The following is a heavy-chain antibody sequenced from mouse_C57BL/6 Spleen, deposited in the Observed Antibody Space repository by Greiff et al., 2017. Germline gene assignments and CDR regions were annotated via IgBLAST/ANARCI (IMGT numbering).Heavy chain of an antibody. J-gene: IGHJ3*01. Sequence: EVQLQESGTVLARPGASVKMSCKTSGYTFTSYRMNWVKQRPGQGLEWIGAIYPGIGDTSYNQKFKGKAKLTADTSASTAYMELSSLTYEDSAVYYCTTNWEAWFAYWGQGTLVTVSA. CDR1: GYTFTSYR. CDR3: TTNWEAWFAY. CDR2: IYPGIGDT. V-gene: IGHV1-5*01. D-gene: IGHD4-1*01.